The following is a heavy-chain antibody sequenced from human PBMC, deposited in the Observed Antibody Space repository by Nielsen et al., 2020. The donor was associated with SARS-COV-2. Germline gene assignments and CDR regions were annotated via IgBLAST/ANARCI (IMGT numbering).Heavy chain of an antibody. J-gene: IGHJ4*02. V-gene: IGHV3-74*01. Sequence: GGSLRLSCAASGFTFSSYWMHWVRQAPGMGLVWVSRINSDGSSTSYADSVKGRFTISRDNAKNTLYLQMNSLRAEDTAVYYCVVTRVYWGQGTLVTVSS. CDR2: INSDGSST. CDR1: GFTFSSYW. CDR3: VVTRVY. D-gene: IGHD4-23*01.